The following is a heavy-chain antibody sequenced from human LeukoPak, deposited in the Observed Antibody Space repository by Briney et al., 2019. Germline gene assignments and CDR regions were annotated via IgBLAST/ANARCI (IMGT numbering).Heavy chain of an antibody. CDR2: INQDESKK. D-gene: IGHD3-22*01. CDR3: ARDDGSYYDSSGYLS. J-gene: IGHJ4*02. Sequence: PGGSLRLSCAASGFTFSTYWMNWVRQAPGKGLEWVANINQDESKKYYLDSVKGRFTISRDNAKNSLYLQMNSLRAEDTAVYYCARDDGSYYDSSGYLSWGQGTLVTVSS. V-gene: IGHV3-7*01. CDR1: GFTFSTYW.